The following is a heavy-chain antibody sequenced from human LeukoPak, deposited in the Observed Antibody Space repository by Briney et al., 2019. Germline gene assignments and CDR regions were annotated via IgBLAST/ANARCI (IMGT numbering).Heavy chain of an antibody. CDR1: GFTFSSYE. Sequence: GGSLRLSCAAPGFTFSSYELYWVRQAPGKGLEWISYISSSSTIIGYADSVRGRFTISRDDARESLYLQMSSLRADDTAIYYCGASRQYVGAFDIWGQGTLVTVPS. CDR3: GASRQYVGAFDI. CDR2: ISSSSTII. D-gene: IGHD3-16*01. J-gene: IGHJ3*02. V-gene: IGHV3-48*03.